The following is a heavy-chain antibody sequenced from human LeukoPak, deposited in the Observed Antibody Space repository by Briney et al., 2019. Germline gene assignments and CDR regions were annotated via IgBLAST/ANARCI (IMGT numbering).Heavy chain of an antibody. D-gene: IGHD3-10*01. CDR2: IDYSGSY. J-gene: IGHJ5*02. V-gene: IGHV4-59*11. Sequence: SETLSLTCTVSGGSISIHYWTWVRQPPGKGLEWIGYIDYSGSYNYNPSLKSRITISADTSKSQFSLKLRSLTAADTAVYYCARVGALDWFDPWGQGILVTVSS. CDR3: ARVGALDWFDP. CDR1: GGSISIHY.